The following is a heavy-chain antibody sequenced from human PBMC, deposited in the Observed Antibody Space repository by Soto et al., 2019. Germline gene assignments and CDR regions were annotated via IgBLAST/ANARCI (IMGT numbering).Heavy chain of an antibody. CDR1: GGSISSGGYY. CDR3: ARQYYDILTGYYLDY. CDR2: IYYSGST. Sequence: ASETLSLTCTVSGGSISSGGYYWSWIRQHPGKGLEWIGYIYYSGSTYYNPSLKSRVTISVDTSKNQFSLKLSSVTAADTAVYYCARQYYDILTGYYLDYWGQGTLVTVSS. J-gene: IGHJ4*02. D-gene: IGHD3-9*01. V-gene: IGHV4-31*03.